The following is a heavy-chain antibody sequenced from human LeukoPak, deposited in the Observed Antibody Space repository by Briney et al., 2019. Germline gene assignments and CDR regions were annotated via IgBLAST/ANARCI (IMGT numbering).Heavy chain of an antibody. V-gene: IGHV3-7*01. Sequence: GGSLRLSCAASGFTFSSHWMSWVRQAPGKGLEWVDNIKQDGSEKYYVDSVKGRFTISRDNAKNSLYLQMHSLRAEDTAVYYCLIESKTAYDMDVWGQGTTVTVSS. CDR2: IKQDGSEK. CDR1: GFTFSSHW. J-gene: IGHJ6*02. CDR3: LIESKTAYDMDV.